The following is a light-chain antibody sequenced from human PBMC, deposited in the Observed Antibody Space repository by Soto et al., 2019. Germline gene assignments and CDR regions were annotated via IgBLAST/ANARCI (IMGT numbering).Light chain of an antibody. J-gene: IGLJ1*01. CDR2: YDN. CDR1: NSNIGSNT. CDR3: AAWDDSLNGRV. Sequence: QPVLTQPPSASGTPGQRVTISCSGSNSNIGSNTVNWYQQLPGTAPKLLIYYDNLRPSGVPDRISGSKSGTSASLAISGLQSDDEADYYCAAWDDSLNGRVFGTGTKLNVL. V-gene: IGLV1-44*01.